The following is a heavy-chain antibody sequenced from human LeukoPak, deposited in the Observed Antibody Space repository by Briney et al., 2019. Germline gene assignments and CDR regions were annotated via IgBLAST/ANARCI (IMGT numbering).Heavy chain of an antibody. CDR2: INPNSGGT. CDR1: GYTFTGYY. CDR3: ARVYGTGAAAGHANWFDP. V-gene: IGHV1-2*02. Sequence: ASVKVSCKASGYTFTGYYMHWVRQAPGQGLEWMGWINPNSGGTNYAQKFQGRVTMTRDTSISTAYMELSRLRSDDTAVYYCARVYGTGAAAGHANWFDPWGQGTLVTVSS. J-gene: IGHJ5*02. D-gene: IGHD6-13*01.